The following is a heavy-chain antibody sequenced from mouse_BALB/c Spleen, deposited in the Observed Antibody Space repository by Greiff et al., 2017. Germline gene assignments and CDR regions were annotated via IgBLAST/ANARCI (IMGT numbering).Heavy chain of an antibody. CDR3: ARRGDSSGFPFAY. CDR2: ILPGSGST. J-gene: IGHJ3*01. D-gene: IGHD3-2*01. Sequence: QVQLQQSGAELMKPGASVKISCKATGYTFSSYWIEWVKQRPGHGLEWIGEILPGSGSTNYNEKFKGKATFTADTSSNTAYMQLSSLTSEDSAVYYCARRGDSSGFPFAYWGQGTLVTVSA. V-gene: IGHV1-9*01. CDR1: GYTFSSYW.